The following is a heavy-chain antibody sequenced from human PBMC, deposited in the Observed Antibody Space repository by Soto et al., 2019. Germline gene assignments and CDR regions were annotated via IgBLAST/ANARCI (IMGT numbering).Heavy chain of an antibody. Sequence: GGSLRLSCAASGFTFSSNAMSWVRQAPAKGLEWVSTISGSGGNTYYADSVKDRFTISRDNSKNTLFLQMNSLRAEDTAVYYCAKGVYYGSGSLDYWGQGTLVTVSS. J-gene: IGHJ4*02. CDR2: ISGSGGNT. CDR1: GFTFSSNA. D-gene: IGHD3-10*01. CDR3: AKGVYYGSGSLDY. V-gene: IGHV3-23*01.